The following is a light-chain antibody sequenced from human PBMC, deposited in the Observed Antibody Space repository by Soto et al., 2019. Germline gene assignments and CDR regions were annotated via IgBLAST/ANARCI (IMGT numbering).Light chain of an antibody. Sequence: DIQMTQSPSSLSASVGDRVTSTCQASQDISNYLNWYQQNPGKAPKLLIYDASNLETGVPSRFSGSGSETDFSFTISSLQPEDIATYYCQQYDNLPSITFGQGTRLEIK. V-gene: IGKV1-33*01. CDR3: QQYDNLPSIT. J-gene: IGKJ5*01. CDR1: QDISNY. CDR2: DAS.